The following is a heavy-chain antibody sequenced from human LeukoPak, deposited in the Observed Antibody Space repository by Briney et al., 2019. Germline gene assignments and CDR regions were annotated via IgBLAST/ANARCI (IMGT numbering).Heavy chain of an antibody. Sequence: ASVKVSCKASGYTFTGYYMHWVRQAPGQGLEWMGWINPNSGGTNYAQKFQGRVNMTRDTSISTAYMELSRLRSDDTAVYYCARDPICSGGSCYSGYYYYYMDVWGKGTTVTVSS. V-gene: IGHV1-2*02. CDR3: ARDPICSGGSCYSGYYYYYMDV. J-gene: IGHJ6*03. CDR2: INPNSGGT. D-gene: IGHD2-15*01. CDR1: GYTFTGYY.